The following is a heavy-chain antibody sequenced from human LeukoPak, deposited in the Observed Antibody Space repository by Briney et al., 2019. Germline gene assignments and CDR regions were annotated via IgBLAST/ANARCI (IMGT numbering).Heavy chain of an antibody. J-gene: IGHJ1*01. CDR3: AKSKGSSWAEYFQH. Sequence: GGSLRLSCAASGFTFSSYGMHWVRQAPGKGLEWVAVISYDGSNKYHADSVKGRFTISRDNSKNTLYLQMNSLRAEDTAVYYCAKSKGSSWAEYFQHWGQGTLVTVSS. CDR2: ISYDGSNK. CDR1: GFTFSSYG. V-gene: IGHV3-30*18. D-gene: IGHD6-13*01.